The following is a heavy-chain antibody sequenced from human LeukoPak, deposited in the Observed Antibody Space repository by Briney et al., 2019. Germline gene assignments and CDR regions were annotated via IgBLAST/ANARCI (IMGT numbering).Heavy chain of an antibody. V-gene: IGHV1-69*13. D-gene: IGHD6-13*01. CDR2: IIPIFGTA. Sequence: SVKVSCKASGGTFIIYAISWVRQAPGQGLEWMGGIIPIFGTANYAQKFQGRVTITADESTSTAYMELSSLRSEDTAVYYCAPLFGHSSSWYDWFDPWGQGTLVTVSS. CDR3: APLFGHSSSWYDWFDP. CDR1: GGTFIIYA. J-gene: IGHJ5*02.